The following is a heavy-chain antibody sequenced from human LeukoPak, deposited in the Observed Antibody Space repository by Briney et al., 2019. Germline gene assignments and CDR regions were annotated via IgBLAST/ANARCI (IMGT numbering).Heavy chain of an antibody. Sequence: PGGSETLLCRASVLIYSSYAMLWPRRSTERALVGVSAISGRGGSTYYADSVKGRLILSRDNSNHTLSLQMNSLKDEDTAVYYCAKEYYSGWYSGLYNWGQGTPVTVSS. J-gene: IGHJ1*01. V-gene: IGHV3-23*01. CDR2: ISGRGGST. CDR3: AKEYYSGWYSGLYN. D-gene: IGHD6-19*01. CDR1: VLIYSSYA.